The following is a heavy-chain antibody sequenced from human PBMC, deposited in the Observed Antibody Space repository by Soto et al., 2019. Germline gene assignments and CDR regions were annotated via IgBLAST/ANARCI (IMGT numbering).Heavy chain of an antibody. D-gene: IGHD5-18*01. CDR2: ISSSSSYI. V-gene: IGHV3-21*01. Sequence: GGSLRLSCAASGFTFSSYSMNWVRQAPGKGLEWVSSISSSSSYIYYADSVKGRFTISRDNAKNSLYLQMNSLRAEDTAVYYCVKARGYSYGYRFWFDPWGQGTLVTVSS. J-gene: IGHJ5*02. CDR1: GFTFSSYS. CDR3: VKARGYSYGYRFWFDP.